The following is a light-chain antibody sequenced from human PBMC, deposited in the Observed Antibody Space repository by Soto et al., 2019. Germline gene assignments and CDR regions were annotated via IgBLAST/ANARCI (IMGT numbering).Light chain of an antibody. Sequence: DIQMTQSPSTLSASVGYRFTVTCRASQSISIWLAWYQQKPGKAPNLVIYDASRLESGVPSRFSGSGSGTEFSLTISSLQADDFATYYCQQYSNYFRTFAQGTKV. CDR1: QSISIW. V-gene: IGKV1-5*01. CDR2: DAS. CDR3: QQYSNYFRT. J-gene: IGKJ1*01.